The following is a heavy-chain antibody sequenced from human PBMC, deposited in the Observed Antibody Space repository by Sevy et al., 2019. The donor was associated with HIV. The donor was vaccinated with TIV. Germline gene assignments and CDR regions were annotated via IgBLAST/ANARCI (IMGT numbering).Heavy chain of an antibody. CDR1: GFTFSSYW. CDR3: ARDPAYYYGSGSYFDY. Sequence: GGSLRLSCAASGFTFSSYWMSWVRQAPGKGLEWVANIKQDGSAKYYVDSVKGRFTISRDNAKNSLYLQMNSLRAEDTAVYYCARDPAYYYGSGSYFDYWGQGTLVTVSS. CDR2: IKQDGSAK. J-gene: IGHJ4*02. V-gene: IGHV3-7*01. D-gene: IGHD3-10*01.